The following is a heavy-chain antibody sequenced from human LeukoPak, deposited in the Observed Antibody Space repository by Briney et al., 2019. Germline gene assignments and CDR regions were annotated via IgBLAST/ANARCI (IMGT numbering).Heavy chain of an antibody. V-gene: IGHV3-30*18. D-gene: IGHD3-22*01. CDR3: AKAPRSGYYH. Sequence: PGRSLRLSCAASGFTFSSYGMHWVRQAPGKGLEWVAVISYDGSNKYYADSVKGRYTISRDNSKNTLYLQMNSLRAEDTAVYYCAKAPRSGYYHWGQGTLVTVSS. CDR1: GFTFSSYG. CDR2: ISYDGSNK. J-gene: IGHJ1*01.